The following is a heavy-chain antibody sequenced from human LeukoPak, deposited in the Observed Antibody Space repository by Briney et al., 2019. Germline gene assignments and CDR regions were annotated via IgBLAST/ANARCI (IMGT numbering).Heavy chain of an antibody. Sequence: GGSLRLSCAASGFTVSSNYMSWVRQAPGKGLEWVSVIYSGGSTYYADSVKGRFTISRDNSKNTLYLQMNSLRAGDTAVYYCARVRIAAAFDPWGQGTLVTVSS. CDR2: IYSGGST. CDR1: GFTVSSNY. V-gene: IGHV3-66*01. D-gene: IGHD6-13*01. CDR3: ARVRIAAAFDP. J-gene: IGHJ5*02.